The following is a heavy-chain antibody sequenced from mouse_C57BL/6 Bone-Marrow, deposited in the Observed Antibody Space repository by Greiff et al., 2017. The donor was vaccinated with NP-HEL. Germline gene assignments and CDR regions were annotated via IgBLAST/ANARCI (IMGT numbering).Heavy chain of an antibody. D-gene: IGHD5-1*01. CDR1: GYTFTSYG. CDR3: ARTGSTYGGYWYFDV. CDR2: IYPRSGNT. J-gene: IGHJ1*03. V-gene: IGHV1-81*01. Sequence: VQLQQSGAELARPGASVKLSCKASGYTFTSYGISWVKQRTGQGLEWIGEIYPRSGNTYYNEKFKGKATLTADKSSSTAYMELRSLTSEDSAVYFCARTGSTYGGYWYFDVWGTGTTVTVSS.